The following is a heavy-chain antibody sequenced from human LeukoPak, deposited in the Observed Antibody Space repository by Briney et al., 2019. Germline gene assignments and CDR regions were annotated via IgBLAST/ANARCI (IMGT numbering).Heavy chain of an antibody. V-gene: IGHV3-23*01. CDR1: GFIFSTYA. D-gene: IGHD1-1*01. Sequence: GGSPRLSCAGSGFIFSTYAMTWVRQAPGKGLEWVSGISGSGDTTYYADSVKGRFTISRDNSKNTLYLQMSSLRAEDTAVYYCAKDASNYFWYFDLWGRGTLVTVSS. J-gene: IGHJ2*01. CDR2: ISGSGDTT. CDR3: AKDASNYFWYFDL.